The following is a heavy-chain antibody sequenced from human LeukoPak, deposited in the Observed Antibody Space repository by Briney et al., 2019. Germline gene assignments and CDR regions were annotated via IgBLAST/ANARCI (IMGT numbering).Heavy chain of an antibody. Sequence: GGSLRLSCAASGFTFSRYSMNWVRQAPGKGLEWVSSISGSSSYIYYADSVKGRLTISRDNAKNSLYLQMNSLRAEDTAVYYCARVRVWFGELIPYYYYMDVWGKGTTVTISS. J-gene: IGHJ6*03. CDR1: GFTFSRYS. D-gene: IGHD3-10*01. V-gene: IGHV3-21*01. CDR2: ISGSSSYI. CDR3: ARVRVWFGELIPYYYYMDV.